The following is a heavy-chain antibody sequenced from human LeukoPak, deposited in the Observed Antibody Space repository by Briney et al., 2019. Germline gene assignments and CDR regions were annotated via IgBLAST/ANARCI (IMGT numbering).Heavy chain of an antibody. J-gene: IGHJ4*02. Sequence: ETLSLTCTVSGGSISSYYWSWIRQPAGKGLEWIGRIYTSGSTNYNPSLRSRVTMSVDTSKNQFSLKLSSVTAADTAVYYCARDTTPDYYGSGSYDYWGQGTLVTVSS. CDR3: ARDTTPDYYGSGSYDY. CDR1: GGSISSYY. CDR2: IYTSGST. V-gene: IGHV4-4*07. D-gene: IGHD3-10*01.